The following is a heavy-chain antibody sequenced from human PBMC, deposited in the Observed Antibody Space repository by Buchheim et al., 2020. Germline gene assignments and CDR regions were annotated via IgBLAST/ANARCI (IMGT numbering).Heavy chain of an antibody. CDR3: ARLDVGWFDP. V-gene: IGHV4-59*12. CDR1: GGPIGSYY. CDR2: IYYSGST. Sequence: QVQLQESGPGLVKPSETLSLTCTVSGGPIGSYYWSWIRQPPGKGLEWIGYIYYSGSTNYNPSLKSRVTISVDTSKNQFSLKRSSVTAADTAVYYCARLDVGWFDPWGQGTL. J-gene: IGHJ5*02. D-gene: IGHD1-26*01.